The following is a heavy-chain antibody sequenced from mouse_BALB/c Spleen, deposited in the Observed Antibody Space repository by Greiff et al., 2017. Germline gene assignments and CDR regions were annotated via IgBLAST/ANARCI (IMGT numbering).Heavy chain of an antibody. CDR1: GFSLTSYG. J-gene: IGHJ3*01. D-gene: IGHD2-1*01. CDR3: ARDPEGIYYGNRFAY. Sequence: QVQLKESGPGLVAPSQSLSITCTVSGFSLTSYGVHWVRQPPGKGLEWLGVIWAGGSTNYNSALMSRLSISKDNSKSQVFLKMNSLQTDDTAMYYCARDPEGIYYGNRFAYWGQGTLVTVSA. V-gene: IGHV2-9*02. CDR2: IWAGGST.